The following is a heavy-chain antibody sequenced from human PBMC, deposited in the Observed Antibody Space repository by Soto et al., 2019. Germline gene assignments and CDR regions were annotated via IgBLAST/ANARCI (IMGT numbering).Heavy chain of an antibody. CDR2: GYVIGTP. V-gene: IGHV4-39*01. Sequence: QLHLQESGPGLVKPSETLSLTCVVSGGSISNSYYWGWLRQSPGKGLEWIGSGYVIGTPYYNPSLKRRVSISVGTSNNRFSLKLTSVIDADTAVYFCARQRPPVLRRQPDAFDIWGPGMVITVSS. D-gene: IGHD5-18*01. CDR3: ARQRPPVLRRQPDAFDI. J-gene: IGHJ3*02. CDR1: GGSISNSYY.